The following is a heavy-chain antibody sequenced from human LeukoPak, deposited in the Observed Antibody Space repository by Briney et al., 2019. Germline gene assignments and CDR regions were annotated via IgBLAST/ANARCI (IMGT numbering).Heavy chain of an antibody. Sequence: GRCLRLSCAASGPRVSKSSMRWFSQAPGKGLEWVASISIGSSPYTYYADSLKGRFTISRDNAKNSVCLQMNSLRPEDTAVYYCASYALWYGDSWGQGTLVTVSS. V-gene: IGHV3-21*06. CDR1: GPRVSKSS. CDR2: ISIGSSPYT. J-gene: IGHJ4*02. D-gene: IGHD3-10*01. CDR3: ASYALWYGDS.